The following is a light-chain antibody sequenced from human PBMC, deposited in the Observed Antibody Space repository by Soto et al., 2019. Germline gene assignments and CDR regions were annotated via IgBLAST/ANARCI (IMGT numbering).Light chain of an antibody. Sequence: EIVLTQSPGTLSLSPGERATLSCRASQSVSSSYLAWYQQKPGQAPRLLIYGASRRANGLPDMFSGSGYGTDFPLTISRLEPEDFAVYYCQQYGSSPGTFGPGPKVEI. CDR1: QSVSSSY. J-gene: IGKJ1*01. V-gene: IGKV3-20*01. CDR2: GAS. CDR3: QQYGSSPGT.